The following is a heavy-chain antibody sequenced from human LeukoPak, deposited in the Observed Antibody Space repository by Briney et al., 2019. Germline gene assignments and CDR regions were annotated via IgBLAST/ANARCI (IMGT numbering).Heavy chain of an antibody. CDR1: GFTFSSYE. Sequence: PGGSLRLSCAASGFTFSSYEMNWVRQAPGKGLEWVSYISSSGSTIYYADSVKGRFTISRDKAKNSLYLQMNSLRAEDTAVYYCARDAYDSRVDYWGQGTLVTVSS. CDR3: ARDAYDSRVDY. D-gene: IGHD3-22*01. V-gene: IGHV3-48*03. CDR2: ISSSGSTI. J-gene: IGHJ4*02.